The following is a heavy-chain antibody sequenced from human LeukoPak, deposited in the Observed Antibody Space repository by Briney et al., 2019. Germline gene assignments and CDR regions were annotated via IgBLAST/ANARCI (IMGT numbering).Heavy chain of an antibody. V-gene: IGHV3-74*01. CDR3: AREGDSYGFYYFDY. CDR2: INSDGSST. CDR1: GFTFSSYW. D-gene: IGHD5-18*01. Sequence: GGSLRLSCAASGFTFSSYWMHWVRQAPGKGLVWVSRINSDGSSTTYADSVKGRFTISRDNAKNTLYLQMNSLRADDTAMYYCAREGDSYGFYYFDYWGQGTLVTVSS. J-gene: IGHJ4*02.